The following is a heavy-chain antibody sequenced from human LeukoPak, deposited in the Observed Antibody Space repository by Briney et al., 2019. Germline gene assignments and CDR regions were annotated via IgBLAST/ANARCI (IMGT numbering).Heavy chain of an antibody. CDR2: INHSGST. D-gene: IGHD3-16*01. CDR1: GGSFSGYY. Sequence: SETLSLTCAVYGGSFSGYYWSWIRQPPGKGLEWIGEINHSGSTNYNPSLKSRVTISVDTSKNQFSLKLSSVTAADTAVYYCARGRRLRRGDAFDIWGQGTMVTVSS. CDR3: ARGRRLRRGDAFDI. V-gene: IGHV4-34*01. J-gene: IGHJ3*02.